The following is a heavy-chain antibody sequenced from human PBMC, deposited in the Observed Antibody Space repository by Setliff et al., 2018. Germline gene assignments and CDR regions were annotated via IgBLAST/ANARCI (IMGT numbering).Heavy chain of an antibody. CDR1: GGSISSGDAS. CDR3: TVYNTGSSKDHY. J-gene: IGHJ4*02. D-gene: IGHD2-8*02. Sequence: KPSETLSLTCAVSGGSISSGDASWSWVRQPPGKGLEWIGEINHSGSTNYNPSLKSRVTISVDTSKNQFSLKLSSVTAADTALYYCTVYNTGSSKDHYWGQGTPVTVSS. V-gene: IGHV4-30-2*01. CDR2: INHSGST.